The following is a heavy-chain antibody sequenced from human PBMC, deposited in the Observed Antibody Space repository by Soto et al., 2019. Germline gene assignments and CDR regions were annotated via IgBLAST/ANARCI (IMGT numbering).Heavy chain of an antibody. V-gene: IGHV3-23*01. CDR2: ITISGGST. D-gene: IGHD3-10*01. CDR1: GFTFSSYA. CDR3: AKHVTYSGSGSPGFDY. J-gene: IGHJ4*02. Sequence: EVQLLESGGGLVQPGGSLRLSCAASGFTFSSYAMSWVRQAPGKGLEWVSAITISGGSTYYADSVKGRFTISRDNSKNTLYLQMNSLRAEDTAIYYCAKHVTYSGSGSPGFDYWGQGTLVSVSS.